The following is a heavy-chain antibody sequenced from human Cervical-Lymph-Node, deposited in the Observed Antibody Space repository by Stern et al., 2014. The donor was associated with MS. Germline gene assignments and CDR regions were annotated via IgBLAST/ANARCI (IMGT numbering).Heavy chain of an antibody. V-gene: IGHV3-33*01. J-gene: IGHJ6*02. CDR3: ERPSEYNSSWLLFTIHYALDV. D-gene: IGHD6-13*01. CDR1: GFTFTGYC. CDR2: IWYDGGHQ. Sequence: QVQLVESGGGVVQPGGSLRLSCAASGFTFTGYCLRWVRQAPGKGLDRVAVIWYDGGHQYYAASVQGRFTISTDKSKNTVYLQMSSLRAEDTAVYYCERPSEYNSSWLLFTIHYALDVWGQGTTVTVSS.